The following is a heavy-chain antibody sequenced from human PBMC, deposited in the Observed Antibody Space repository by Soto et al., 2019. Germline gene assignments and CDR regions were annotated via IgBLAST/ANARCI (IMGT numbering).Heavy chain of an antibody. V-gene: IGHV3-23*01. Sequence: GGSLRLSCAASGFTFSSYAMSWVRQAPGKGLEWVSAISGSGGSTYYADSVKGRFTISRDDSKNTLYLQMNSLRAEDTAVYYCAKESWDYYDSSGPLVIDYWGQGTLVTVSS. CDR2: ISGSGGST. CDR3: AKESWDYYDSSGPLVIDY. J-gene: IGHJ4*02. CDR1: GFTFSSYA. D-gene: IGHD3-22*01.